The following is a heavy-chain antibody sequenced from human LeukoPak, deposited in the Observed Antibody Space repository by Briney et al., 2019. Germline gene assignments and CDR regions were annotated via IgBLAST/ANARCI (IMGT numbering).Heavy chain of an antibody. V-gene: IGHV1-69*05. CDR3: AREVSYCTNGVCYGGYFQH. CDR1: GYTFTSYY. CDR2: IIPIFGTA. D-gene: IGHD2-8*01. J-gene: IGHJ1*01. Sequence: GASVKVSCKASGYTFTSYYMHWVRQAPGQGLEWMGRIIPIFGTANYAQKFQGRVTITTDESTSTAYMELSSLRSEDTAVYYCAREVSYCTNGVCYGGYFQHWGQGTLVTVSS.